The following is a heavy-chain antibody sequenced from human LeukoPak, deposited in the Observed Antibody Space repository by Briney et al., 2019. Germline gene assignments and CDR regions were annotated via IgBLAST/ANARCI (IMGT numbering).Heavy chain of an antibody. CDR3: ARAIASWWELLPVFDY. D-gene: IGHD1-26*01. V-gene: IGHV4-39*07. Sequence: SETLSLTCTVSGGSISSSSYYWGWIRQPPGKGLEWIGSIYYSGSTYYNPSLKSRVTISVDASKNQFSLKLSSVTAADTAVYYCARAIASWWELLPVFDYWGQGTLVTVSS. CDR2: IYYSGST. J-gene: IGHJ4*02. CDR1: GGSISSSSYY.